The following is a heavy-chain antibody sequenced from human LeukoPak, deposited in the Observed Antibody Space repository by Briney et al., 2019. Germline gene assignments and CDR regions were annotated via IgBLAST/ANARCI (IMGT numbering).Heavy chain of an antibody. J-gene: IGHJ4*02. V-gene: IGHV3-74*01. D-gene: IGHD5-18*01. CDR3: ARVVDTHFDY. CDR1: GFTFSSYW. CDR2: IKSDGSTT. Sequence: SGGSLRLSCAASGFTFSSYWMHWVRQAPGKGLVWVSRIKSDGSTTTYADSVKGRFTISRDNAKNTLYLQMNSLRAEDTAVYYCARVVDTHFDYWGQGTLVTASS.